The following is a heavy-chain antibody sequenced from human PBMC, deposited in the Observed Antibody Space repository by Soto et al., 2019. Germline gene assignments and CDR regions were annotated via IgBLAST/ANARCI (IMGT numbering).Heavy chain of an antibody. D-gene: IGHD4-17*01. Sequence: PSETLSLTCAVSGGSISSSSWWNWVRQPPGKGLEWIGYVYYSGTTNYNPSLKSRVTISVDLSKNQFSLRLSSVTTADTALYYCARTTAVPNSLRSRYFFDYWGQGTLVTVS. CDR2: VYYSGTT. CDR3: ARTTAVPNSLRSRYFFDY. J-gene: IGHJ4*02. CDR1: GGSISSSSW. V-gene: IGHV4-4*02.